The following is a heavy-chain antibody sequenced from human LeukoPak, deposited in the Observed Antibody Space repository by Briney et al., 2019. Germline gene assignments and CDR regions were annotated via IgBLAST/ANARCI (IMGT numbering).Heavy chain of an antibody. CDR3: ARNPRSGYFPHYHYYGMDV. D-gene: IGHD3-3*01. CDR1: GGSINSYY. Sequence: SETLSLTCTVSGGSINSYYWSWIRPPPGKGLEWIGYIYYSGTTNYNPSLKSRVTISVDTSKNQFSLKLSFVTAADTAVYYCARNPRSGYFPHYHYYGMDVWGQGTTVTVSS. CDR2: IYYSGTT. J-gene: IGHJ6*02. V-gene: IGHV4-59*01.